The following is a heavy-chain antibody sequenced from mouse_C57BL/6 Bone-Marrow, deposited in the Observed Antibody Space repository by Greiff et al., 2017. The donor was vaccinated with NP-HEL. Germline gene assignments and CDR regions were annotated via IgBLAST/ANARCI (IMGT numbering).Heavy chain of an antibody. J-gene: IGHJ1*03. CDR3: ARDGGYYPYWYFDV. V-gene: IGHV1-50*01. CDR2: IDPSDSYT. Sequence: QVQLQQPGAELVKPGASVKLSCKASGYTFTSYWMQWVKQRPGQGLEWIGEIDPSDSYTNYNQKFKGKATLTVDTSSSTAYMQLSSLTSEDSAVYYWARDGGYYPYWYFDVWGTGTTVTVSS. CDR1: GYTFTSYW. D-gene: IGHD2-3*01.